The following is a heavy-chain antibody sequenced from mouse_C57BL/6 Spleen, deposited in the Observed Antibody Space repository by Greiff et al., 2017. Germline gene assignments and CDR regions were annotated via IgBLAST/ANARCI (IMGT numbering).Heavy chain of an antibody. J-gene: IGHJ1*03. CDR1: GYTFTSYW. D-gene: IGHD2-3*01. V-gene: IGHV1-64*01. CDR2: IHPNSGST. Sequence: VQLQQPGAELVKPGASVKLSCKASGYTFTSYWMHWVKQRPGQGLEWIGMIHPNSGSTNYNEKFKSKATLTVDKSSSTAYMQLSSLTSEDSAVYYCAGEALIYDGYYRDWDFDVWGTGTTVTVSS. CDR3: AGEALIYDGYYRDWDFDV.